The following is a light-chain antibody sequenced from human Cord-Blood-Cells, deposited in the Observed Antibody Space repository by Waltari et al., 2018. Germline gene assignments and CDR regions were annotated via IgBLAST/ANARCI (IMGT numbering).Light chain of an antibody. J-gene: IGLJ3*02. CDR3: SSYTSSSTGV. CDR2: DVS. CDR1: SSDVGGYNY. Sequence: QSALTQPASVSGSPGQSITISCTGTSSDVGGYNYVSWYQQHPGKAPKLMIYDVSKRPSVVSTRFSCSKSGNTASLTISGLQAEDDADYYCSSYTSSSTGVFGGGPKLTVL. V-gene: IGLV2-14*03.